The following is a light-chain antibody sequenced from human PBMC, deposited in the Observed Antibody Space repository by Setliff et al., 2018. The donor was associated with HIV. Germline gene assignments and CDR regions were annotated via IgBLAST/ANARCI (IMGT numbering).Light chain of an antibody. CDR3: SSYAGGNNMV. V-gene: IGLV2-8*01. J-gene: IGLJ3*02. CDR2: EVN. Sequence: QSVLTQPPSASGSPGQSVTISCTGTSSDVGGYNYVSWYQQHPGKAPKVMIYEVNKRPSGVPDRFSGSKSGNTASLTVSGLQADDEADYYCSSYAGGNNMVFGGGTKVTVL. CDR1: SSDVGGYNY.